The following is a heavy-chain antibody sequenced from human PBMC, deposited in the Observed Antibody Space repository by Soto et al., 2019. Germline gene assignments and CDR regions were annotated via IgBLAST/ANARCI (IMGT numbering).Heavy chain of an antibody. V-gene: IGHV3-33*05. D-gene: IGHD3-3*02. J-gene: IGHJ4*02. CDR2: LSFDEDYK. CDR3: AMGEHYFGY. CDR1: GFTFSSAG. Sequence: QVQLVESGGGVVQPGRSLRLSCGASGFTFSSAGMHWVRQAPGTGLEWVAVLSFDEDYKYYADSVKGRFTISRDISKNTLYLQMSSLRAEDRAVYYGAMGEHYFGYWGQGPLVPVSS.